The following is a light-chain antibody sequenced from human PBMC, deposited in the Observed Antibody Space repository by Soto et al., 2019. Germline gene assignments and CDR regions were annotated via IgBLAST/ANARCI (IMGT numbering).Light chain of an antibody. CDR3: QQSYSTPPIT. Sequence: DVQMTQSPSSLSASVGDRVTITCRASQSISSYLNWYQQKPGKAPKLLIYAASSLQSGVPSRFSGSGSGTDFTLTISSLHPEDFATYYCQQSYSTPPITFCQGTRLEIK. J-gene: IGKJ5*01. CDR2: AAS. V-gene: IGKV1-39*01. CDR1: QSISSY.